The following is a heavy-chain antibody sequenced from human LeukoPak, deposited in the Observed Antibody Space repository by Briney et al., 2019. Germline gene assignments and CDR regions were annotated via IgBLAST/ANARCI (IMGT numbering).Heavy chain of an antibody. D-gene: IGHD6-13*01. J-gene: IGHJ4*02. CDR1: GGSFSGYY. CDR2: INHSGST. V-gene: IGHV4-34*01. CDR3: ARVTGYMVEDYFDY. Sequence: SETLSLTCAVYGGSFSGYYWSWIRQPPGKGLEWIGEINHSGSTNYNPSLKSRVTISVDTSKNQFSLKLSSVTAADTAVYYCARVTGYMVEDYFDYWGQGTLVTVSS.